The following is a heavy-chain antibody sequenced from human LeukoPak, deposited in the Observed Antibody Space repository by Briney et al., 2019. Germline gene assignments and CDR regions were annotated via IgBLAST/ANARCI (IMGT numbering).Heavy chain of an antibody. CDR2: MYLSGTT. CDR3: AGLVGRYSSGLYYYYFDY. D-gene: IGHD3-22*01. CDR1: GGSISSSNW. J-gene: IGHJ4*02. Sequence: SETLSLTCAVSGGSISSSNWWSWVRQPPGKGLEWIGEMYLSGTTHSNPSVKSRVTISIDKSKNQFFLNSSSVTAADTAVYYCAGLVGRYSSGLYYYYFDYWGQGTLVTVSS. V-gene: IGHV4-4*02.